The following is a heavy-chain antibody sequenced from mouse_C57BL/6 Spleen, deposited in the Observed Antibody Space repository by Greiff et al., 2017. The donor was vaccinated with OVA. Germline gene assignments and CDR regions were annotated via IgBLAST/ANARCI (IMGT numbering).Heavy chain of an antibody. CDR2: VDPEDGET. V-gene: IGHV14-2*01. J-gene: IGHJ3*01. CDR3: ARSDYGSSYGFAY. D-gene: IGHD1-1*01. Sequence: VQLQPSGAELVKPGASVKLSFPPSGFNIKDYYMPWVKQRTEQGPGWVWRVDPEDGETKYAPKFQGKATITADTSSNTAYLQLSSLTSEDTAVYYCARSDYGSSYGFAYWGQGTLVTVSA. CDR1: GFNIKDYY.